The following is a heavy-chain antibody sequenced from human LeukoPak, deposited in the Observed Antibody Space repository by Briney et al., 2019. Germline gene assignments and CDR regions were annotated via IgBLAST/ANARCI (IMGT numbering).Heavy chain of an antibody. J-gene: IGHJ4*02. CDR2: IIPIFGTA. D-gene: IGHD6-6*01. CDR3: ARGTASSSGEYDY. Sequence: SVKVSCKASGGTFSSYAISWVRQAPGQGLEWMGGIIPIFGTANYAQKFQGRVTITADESTSTAYMELSSLRYEDTAVYYCARGTASSSGEYDYWGQGTLVTVSS. V-gene: IGHV1-69*13. CDR1: GGTFSSYA.